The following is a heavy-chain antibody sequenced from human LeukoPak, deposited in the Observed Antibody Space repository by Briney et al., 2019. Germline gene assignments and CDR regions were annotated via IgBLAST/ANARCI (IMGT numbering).Heavy chain of an antibody. D-gene: IGHD2-2*02. J-gene: IGHJ4*02. CDR3: ARHALGYCSSTSCYRNYFDY. CDR1: GGSISSYY. Sequence: PSETLSLTCTVSGGSISSYYWSWIRQPPGKGLEWIGYIYYSGSTNYNPSLKSRVTISVDTSKNQFSLKLSSVTAADTAVYYCARHALGYCSSTSCYRNYFDYWGQGTLVTVSS. CDR2: IYYSGST. V-gene: IGHV4-59*08.